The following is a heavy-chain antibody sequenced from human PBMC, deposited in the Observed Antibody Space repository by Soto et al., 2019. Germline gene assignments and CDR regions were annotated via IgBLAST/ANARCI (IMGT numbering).Heavy chain of an antibody. D-gene: IGHD3-16*01. V-gene: IGHV4-34*01. CDR3: ARVEYTYNYRGLDY. Sequence: QVQLQQWGTGLLKPSETLSLTCAVYGGSFRGYYWTWIRQPPGKGLEWIGEIDHSGSTNYNPSLKSSGNITMDTSKDQVSPELAPWAAPDTAVYYCARVEYTYNYRGLDYWGQGTLVTVSS. CDR1: GGSFRGYY. CDR2: IDHSGST. J-gene: IGHJ4*02.